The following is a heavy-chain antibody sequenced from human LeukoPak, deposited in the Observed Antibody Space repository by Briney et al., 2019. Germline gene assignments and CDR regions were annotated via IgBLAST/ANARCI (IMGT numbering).Heavy chain of an antibody. CDR1: GFIFSSYG. J-gene: IGHJ4*02. CDR2: IWYDGSNK. D-gene: IGHD6-19*01. CDR3: AKVGSIAVAAFGDY. Sequence: GGSLRLSCAASGFIFSSYGMHWVRQAPGKGLEWVAVIWYDGSNKYYADSVKGRFTISRDNSKNTLYLQMNSLRAEDTAVYYCAKVGSIAVAAFGDYWGQGTLVTVSS. V-gene: IGHV3-30*02.